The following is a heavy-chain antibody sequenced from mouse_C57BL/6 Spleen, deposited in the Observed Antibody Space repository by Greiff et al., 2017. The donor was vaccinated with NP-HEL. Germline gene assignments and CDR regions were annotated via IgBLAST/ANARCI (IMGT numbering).Heavy chain of an antibody. CDR1: GYTFTSYW. Sequence: QVQLQQPGAELVRPGTSVKLSCKASGYTFTSYWMHWVKQRPGQGLEWIGVIDPSDSYTNYNQKFKGKATLTVDTSSSTAYMQLSSLTSEDSAVYYCARSCTTVETWFAYWGQGTLVTVSA. J-gene: IGHJ3*01. CDR3: ARSCTTVETWFAY. CDR2: IDPSDSYT. V-gene: IGHV1-59*01. D-gene: IGHD1-1*01.